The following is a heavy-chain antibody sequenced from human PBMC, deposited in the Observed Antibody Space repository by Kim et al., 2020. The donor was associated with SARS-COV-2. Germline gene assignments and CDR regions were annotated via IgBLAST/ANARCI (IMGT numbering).Heavy chain of an antibody. V-gene: IGHV1-3*01. CDR3: ARDSYTWRIAAPPAAFDI. CDR2: INAGNGNT. J-gene: IGHJ3*02. Sequence: ASVKVSCKASGYTFTSYAMHWVRQAPGQRLEWMGWINAGNGNTKYSQKFQGRVTITRDTSASTAYMELSSLRSEDTAVYYCARDSYTWRIAAPPAAFDIWGQGTMVTVSS. CDR1: GYTFTSYA. D-gene: IGHD6-13*01.